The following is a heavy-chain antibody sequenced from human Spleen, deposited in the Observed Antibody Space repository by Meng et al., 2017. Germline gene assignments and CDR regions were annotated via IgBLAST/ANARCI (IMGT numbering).Heavy chain of an antibody. CDR3: ARDRGWVGAHSSYYCYGMDV. J-gene: IGHJ6*02. V-gene: IGHV1-8*01. CDR1: GYTFSSYD. CDR2: MNPKSGHT. Sequence: ASVKVSCKASGYTFSSYDIEWARQATGQGLEWMGWMNPKSGHTGYGQKFQGRVTLTSDTSINTAYMELSSLSSEDTAVYYCARDRGWVGAHSSYYCYGMDVWGQGTTVTVSS. D-gene: IGHD1-26*01.